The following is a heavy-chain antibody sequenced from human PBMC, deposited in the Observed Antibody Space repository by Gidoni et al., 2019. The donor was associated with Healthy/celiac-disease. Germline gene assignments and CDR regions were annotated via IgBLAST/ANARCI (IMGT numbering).Heavy chain of an antibody. CDR3: AREHIVVVPAAIFYYGMDV. J-gene: IGHJ6*02. CDR1: GFTVSSNY. V-gene: IGHV3-66*01. Sequence: EVQLVESGGGLVQPGGSLRLSCAASGFTVSSNYMSWVRQAPGTGLEWVSVIYSGGSTYYADSVKGRFTISRDNSKNTLYLQMNSLRAEDTAVYYCAREHIVVVPAAIFYYGMDVWGQGTTVTVSS. CDR2: IYSGGST. D-gene: IGHD2-2*01.